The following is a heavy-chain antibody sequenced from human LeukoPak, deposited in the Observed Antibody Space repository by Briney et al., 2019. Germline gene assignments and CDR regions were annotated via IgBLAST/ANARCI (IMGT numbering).Heavy chain of an antibody. CDR2: INHSGST. D-gene: IGHD2-2*01. J-gene: IGHJ4*02. Sequence: SETLSLTCAVFGGSFSGYYWSWSRQPPGKGLEWIGEINHSGSTNYNPSLKSRVTISVDTSKNQFSLKLSSVTAADTAVYYCARGEEALFSIVVLRAARPRVFDYWGQGTLVTVSS. V-gene: IGHV4-34*01. CDR1: GGSFSGYY. CDR3: ARGEEALFSIVVLRAARPRVFDY.